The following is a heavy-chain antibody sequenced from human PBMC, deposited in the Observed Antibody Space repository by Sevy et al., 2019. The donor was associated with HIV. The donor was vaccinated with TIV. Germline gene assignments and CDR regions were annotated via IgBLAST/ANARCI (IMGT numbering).Heavy chain of an antibody. V-gene: IGHV4-59*13. Sequence: SETLSLTCTVSGGSISSYYWSWIRQPPGKGLEWIGYIYYRGSTNYNPSLKSRVTISVDTSKNQFSLKLSSVTAADTAVYYCAREAINRWPRGFDYWGQGTLVTVSS. CDR2: IYYRGST. D-gene: IGHD2-2*02. CDR3: AREAINRWPRGFDY. J-gene: IGHJ4*02. CDR1: GGSISSYY.